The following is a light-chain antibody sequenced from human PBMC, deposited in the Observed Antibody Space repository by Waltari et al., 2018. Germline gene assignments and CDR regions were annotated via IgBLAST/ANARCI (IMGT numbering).Light chain of an antibody. CDR2: KDR. V-gene: IGLV3-25*03. CDR3: QSADSSDTDRWV. Sequence: SYELTQPPSVSVSPGQTARITCSGDALPKRYAYWYQQKPGQAPVLVIHKDRERPSGIPDRFSGSSSGTTATVTISGVQAEDEADYHCQSADSSDTDRWVFGGGTKLTVL. J-gene: IGLJ3*02. CDR1: ALPKRY.